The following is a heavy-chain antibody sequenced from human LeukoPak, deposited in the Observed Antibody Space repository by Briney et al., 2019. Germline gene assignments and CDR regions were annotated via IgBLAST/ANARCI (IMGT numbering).Heavy chain of an antibody. CDR3: ASGLDWFANWFDP. CDR2: ISSSSRYI. V-gene: IGHV3-21*01. CDR1: GVTFSSYS. J-gene: IGHJ5*02. Sequence: GGSLRLSCAASGVTFSSYSMNWVRQAPGKGLEWVSSISSSSRYIYYADSVKGRFTISRDNAKNSLYLQMNSLRAEDTAVYYCASGLDWFANWFDPWGQGTRVTVSS. D-gene: IGHD3-9*01.